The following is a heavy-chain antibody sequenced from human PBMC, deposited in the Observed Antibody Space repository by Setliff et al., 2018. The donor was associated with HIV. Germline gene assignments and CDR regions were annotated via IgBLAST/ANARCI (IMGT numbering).Heavy chain of an antibody. J-gene: IGHJ4*02. CDR3: ARHGRQCSGVFYAQACEFEY. D-gene: IGHD6-19*01. CDR2: IFYSGNT. CDR1: RVSIGSARYY. Sequence: LSLTCNVSRVSIGSARYYWAWIRQSPGNRLEWIGTIFYSGNTYYNPSLKDRPAIWIDTSKNQFSLRLISVTAADTAVYYCARHGRQCSGVFYAQACEFEYWGQGVLVTVSS. V-gene: IGHV4-39*01.